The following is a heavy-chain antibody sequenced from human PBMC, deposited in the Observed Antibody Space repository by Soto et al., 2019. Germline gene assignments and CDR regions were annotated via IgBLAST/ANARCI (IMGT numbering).Heavy chain of an antibody. CDR2: IIPIIGKA. D-gene: IGHD2-15*01. J-gene: IGHJ3*02. CDR1: RGTFSSYA. Sequence: QVQLVQSRAEVKQPGSSVKVSCKASRGTFSSYAISWVRQAPGQGLEWMGGIIPIIGKANYAQKFQGRVTITADESTSTAYMELSSLRSEDTAVYYCARAESVAAVVAFDIWGQGTMVTVSS. V-gene: IGHV1-69*12. CDR3: ARAESVAAVVAFDI.